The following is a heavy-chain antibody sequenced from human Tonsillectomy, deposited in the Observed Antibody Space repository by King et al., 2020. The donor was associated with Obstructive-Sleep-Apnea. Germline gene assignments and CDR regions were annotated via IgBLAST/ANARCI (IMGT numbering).Heavy chain of an antibody. Sequence: QLVQSGGGLVQPGGSLRLSCAASGFTFIRYWIHWVRQAPGKGLVWVSRINSDWSSTSYADSVKGRFTISRDNAKNTLYLQMNSLRAEDTAVYYCARPLTPSTWYFDLWGRGTLVTVSS. D-gene: IGHD5/OR15-5a*01. J-gene: IGHJ2*01. CDR2: INSDWSST. V-gene: IGHV3-74*01. CDR3: ARPLTPSTWYFDL. CDR1: GFTFIRYW.